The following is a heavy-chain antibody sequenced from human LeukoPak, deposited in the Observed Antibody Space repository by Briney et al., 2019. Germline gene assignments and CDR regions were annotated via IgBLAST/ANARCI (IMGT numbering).Heavy chain of an antibody. V-gene: IGHV4-39*01. Sequence: SETLSLTCTVSGGSISSSSYYWGWIRQPPGKGLEWIGSIYYIGSTSYNPSLKSRVTISVDTSKNQFSLKLSSVPAADTAVYYCARQGVGSTSPNNWFDPWGQGTLVTVSS. CDR2: IYYIGST. D-gene: IGHD2-2*01. CDR1: GGSISSSSYY. J-gene: IGHJ5*02. CDR3: ARQGVGSTSPNNWFDP.